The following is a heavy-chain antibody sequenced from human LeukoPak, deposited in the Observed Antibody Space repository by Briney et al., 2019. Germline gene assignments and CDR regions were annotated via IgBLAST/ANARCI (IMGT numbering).Heavy chain of an antibody. CDR3: ARARSAGLRLYYFNS. V-gene: IGHV3-23*01. Sequence: GGSLRLSCAASGFTFSNYAMNWVRQAPGKGLEWVSIITGSGTGTYFAGSVKGRFTISRDNSKDMLYLQMNYLRAEDTAVHYCARARSAGLRLYYFNSWGQGTLVTVSS. CDR1: GFTFSNYA. CDR2: ITGSGTGT. J-gene: IGHJ4*02. D-gene: IGHD4-17*01.